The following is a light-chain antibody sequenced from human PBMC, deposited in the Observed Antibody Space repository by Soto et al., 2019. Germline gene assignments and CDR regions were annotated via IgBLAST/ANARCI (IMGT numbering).Light chain of an antibody. Sequence: EIVMTQSPATLSVSPGERATLSCRASQSVNINLAWYQQKPGQAPRLLIQGASTRATGTPARFSGSGSGTEFTLTISSLQSEDFAVYYCQQYDNWPWTFGQGTKVDIK. CDR1: QSVNIN. J-gene: IGKJ1*01. CDR3: QQYDNWPWT. CDR2: GAS. V-gene: IGKV3-15*01.